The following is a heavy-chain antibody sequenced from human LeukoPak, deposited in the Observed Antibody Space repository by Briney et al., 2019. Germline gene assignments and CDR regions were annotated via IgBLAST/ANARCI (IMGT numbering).Heavy chain of an antibody. D-gene: IGHD3-3*01. V-gene: IGHV3-30*02. CDR1: GFIFTDYG. J-gene: IGHJ5*02. CDR3: AKDSRGGLYDFWSGYPTA. CDR2: IRYDGSDK. Sequence: GGSLRLSCAASGFIFTDYGMHWVRQAPGKGLEWFTFIRYDGSDKYYADSVKGRFTISRDNSKNTLYLQMNSLRAEDTAVYYCAKDSRGGLYDFWSGYPTAWGQGTLVTVSS.